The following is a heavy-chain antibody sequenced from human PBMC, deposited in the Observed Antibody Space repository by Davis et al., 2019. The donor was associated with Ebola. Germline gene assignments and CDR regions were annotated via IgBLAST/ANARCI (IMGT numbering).Heavy chain of an antibody. CDR3: ARGKTMIENFDY. CDR1: GGSISTYY. V-gene: IGHV4-59*01. J-gene: IGHJ4*02. CDR2: IYYSGST. Sequence: PSETLSLTCTVSGGSISTYYWSWIRQPPGKGLEWIGYIYYSGSTNYNPSLKSRVTISVDTSKKQFSLKLSSVTAADTAVYYCARGKTMIENFDYWSQGTLVTVSS. D-gene: IGHD3-22*01.